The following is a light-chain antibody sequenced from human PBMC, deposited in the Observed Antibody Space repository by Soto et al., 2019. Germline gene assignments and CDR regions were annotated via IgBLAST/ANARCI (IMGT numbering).Light chain of an antibody. Sequence: QSALTQPASVSGSPGQSIAISCTGTSSDVGGYNYVSWYQQHPGKAPKLMICDVSNRPSGVSNRFSGSKSGNTASLTISGLQAEDEADYYCSSYTSSDTVLFGGGTKLTVL. V-gene: IGLV2-14*01. CDR2: DVS. J-gene: IGLJ2*01. CDR1: SSDVGGYNY. CDR3: SSYTSSDTVL.